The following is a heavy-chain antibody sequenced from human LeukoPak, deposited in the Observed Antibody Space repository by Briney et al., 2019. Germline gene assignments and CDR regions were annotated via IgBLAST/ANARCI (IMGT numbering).Heavy chain of an antibody. CDR1: GFTVSLNY. V-gene: IGHV3-53*01. D-gene: IGHD1-26*01. CDR3: ARDSEGGAWALGY. CDR2: IYSGGST. J-gene: IGHJ4*02. Sequence: GGSLRLSCAASGFTVSLNYMSWVRQAPGKGLEWVSVIYSGGSTYYADSVKGRFTISRDNSKNALYLQMNSLRAEDTAVYYCARDSEGGAWALGYWGQGTLVTVSS.